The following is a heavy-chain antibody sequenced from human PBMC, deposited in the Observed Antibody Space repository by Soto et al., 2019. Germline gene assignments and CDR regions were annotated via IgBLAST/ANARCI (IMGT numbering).Heavy chain of an antibody. J-gene: IGHJ5*02. V-gene: IGHV4-59*01. CDR3: ARDWGYSSGWYGWFDP. CDR2: IYYSGST. CDR1: GGSIANSDW. Sequence: SETLSLTCVVSGGSIANSDWWSWIRQPPGKGLEWIGYIYYSGSTNYNPSLRSRVTISVDTSKNQFSLKLSSVTAADTAVYYCARDWGYSSGWYGWFDPWGQGTLVTVSS. D-gene: IGHD6-19*01.